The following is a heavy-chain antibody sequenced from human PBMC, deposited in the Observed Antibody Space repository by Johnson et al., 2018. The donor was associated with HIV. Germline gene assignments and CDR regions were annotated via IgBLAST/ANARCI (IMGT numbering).Heavy chain of an antibody. CDR2: IRYDGSNK. CDR3: ARDGIYSSPWDAFDM. J-gene: IGHJ3*02. Sequence: VHLVESGGGVVQPGRSLRLSCAASGFTFSSYGMHWVRQAPGKGLEWVAFIRYDGSNKYYVDSVEGRLTVSRDNAKNSLYLQIDSLRAEDTAVYYCARDGIYSSPWDAFDMWGQGTVDTVSS. CDR1: GFTFSSYG. V-gene: IGHV3-33*01. D-gene: IGHD3-22*01.